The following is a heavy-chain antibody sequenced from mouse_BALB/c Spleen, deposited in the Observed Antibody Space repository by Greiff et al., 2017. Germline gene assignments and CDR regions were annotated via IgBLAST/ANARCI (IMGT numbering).Heavy chain of an antibody. CDR1: GFTFSDYG. V-gene: IGHV5-15*02. D-gene: IGHD1-1*01. J-gene: IGHJ1*01. Sequence: EVQRVESGGGLVQPGGSRKLSCAASGFTFSDYGMAWVRQAPGKGPEWVAFISNLAYSIYYADTVTGRFTISRENAKNTLYLEMSSLRSEDTAMYYCARDRYYYGSSYWYFDVWGAGTTVTVSS. CDR3: ARDRYYYGSSYWYFDV. CDR2: ISNLAYSI.